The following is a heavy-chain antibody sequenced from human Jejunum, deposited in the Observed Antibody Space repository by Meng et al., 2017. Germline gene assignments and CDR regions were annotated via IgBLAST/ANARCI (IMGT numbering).Heavy chain of an antibody. V-gene: IGHV3-15*01. D-gene: IGHD3-16*01. Sequence: GRVLGLGGGLVTPGGSLRLCCAAFGFTCSDAWMSWVRQAPGKGLEWVARIKRTTDGATTDYAASVKGRFTISRDNSHNTVDLQMNSVRVDDTAVYFCLRGRDYWGQGTLVTVSS. CDR1: GFTCSDAW. CDR2: IKRTTDGATT. CDR3: LRGRDY. J-gene: IGHJ4*02.